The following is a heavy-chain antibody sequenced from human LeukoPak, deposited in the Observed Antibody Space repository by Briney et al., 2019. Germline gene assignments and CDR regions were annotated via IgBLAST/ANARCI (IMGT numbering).Heavy chain of an antibody. D-gene: IGHD3-22*01. J-gene: IGHJ4*02. CDR1: GFTSSSYA. CDR2: ISGSGGST. Sequence: GGSLRLSCAASGFTSSSYAMSWVRQAPGKGLEWVSAISGSGGSTYYADSVKGRFTISRDNSKNTLYLQMNSLRAEDTAVYYCAKDPMYYYDSSGYPYYFDYWGQGTLVTVSS. V-gene: IGHV3-23*01. CDR3: AKDPMYYYDSSGYPYYFDY.